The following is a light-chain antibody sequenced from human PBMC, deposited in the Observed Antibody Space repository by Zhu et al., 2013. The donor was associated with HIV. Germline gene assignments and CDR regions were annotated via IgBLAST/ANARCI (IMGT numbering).Light chain of an antibody. CDR3: QQYGGSPRT. Sequence: EVVLTQSPGTLSLSPGETATLSCRASQSVASRSLAWYQQKPGQAPRLLIYDASIRATGIADRFSGSGYEKDFTLTITRLEPEDFAVYYCQQYGGSPRTFGQGTNLEIK. CDR2: DAS. J-gene: IGKJ2*02. V-gene: IGKV3-20*01. CDR1: QSVASRS.